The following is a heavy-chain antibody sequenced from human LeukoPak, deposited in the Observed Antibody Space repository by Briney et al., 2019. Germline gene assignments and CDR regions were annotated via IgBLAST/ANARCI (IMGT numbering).Heavy chain of an antibody. J-gene: IGHJ5*02. CDR3: ARLMRAWFDP. CDR1: GGSISSSSYY. Sequence: SETLSLTCTVSGGSISSSSYYWGWIRQPPGKGLEWIGSIYYSGSTYYNPSLKSRVTISVDTSKNQFSLKLSSVTAADTAVYYCARLMRAWFDPWGQGTLVTVSS. CDR2: IYYSGST. D-gene: IGHD3-16*01. V-gene: IGHV4-39*01.